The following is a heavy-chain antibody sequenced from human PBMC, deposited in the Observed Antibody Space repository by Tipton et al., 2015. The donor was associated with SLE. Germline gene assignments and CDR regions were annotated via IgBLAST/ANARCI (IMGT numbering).Heavy chain of an antibody. Sequence: TLSLTCTVSGGSISSHYWSWIRQPPGKGLEWIGLIYYTGSTNYNPSLRSRVTMSVDTSKKQFSLKLSSVTAADTAVYYRAREVAYSSGWDAFDIWGQGTMVTVSS. V-gene: IGHV4-59*11. D-gene: IGHD6-19*01. CDR1: GGSISSHY. CDR2: IYYTGST. J-gene: IGHJ3*02. CDR3: AREVAYSSGWDAFDI.